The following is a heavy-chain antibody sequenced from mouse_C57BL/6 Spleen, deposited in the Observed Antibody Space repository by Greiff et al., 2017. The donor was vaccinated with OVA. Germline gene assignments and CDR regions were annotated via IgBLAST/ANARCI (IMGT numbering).Heavy chain of an antibody. CDR3: ARQGGSSSTIYAMDY. V-gene: IGHV1-19*01. Sequence: VQLQQSGPVLVKPGASVKMSCKASGYTFTDYYMNWVKQSHGKSLEWIGVINPYNGGTSYNQKFKGKATLTVDKSSSTAYMELNSLTSEDSAVYYCARQGGSSSTIYAMDYWGQGTSVTVSS. J-gene: IGHJ4*01. CDR1: GYTFTDYY. D-gene: IGHD1-1*01. CDR2: INPYNGGT.